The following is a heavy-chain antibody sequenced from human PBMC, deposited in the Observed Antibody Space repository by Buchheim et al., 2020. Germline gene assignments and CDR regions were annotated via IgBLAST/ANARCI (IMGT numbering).Heavy chain of an antibody. Sequence: QVQLQESGPGLVKPSQTLSLTCTVSGGSISSGSYYWSWIRQPAGKGLEWIGRIYTSGSTNYNPSLKSRVTISVDTSKNQFSLKLSSVTAADTAVYYCAREDSGYDWSRSNWFDPWGQGTL. CDR3: AREDSGYDWSRSNWFDP. J-gene: IGHJ5*02. D-gene: IGHD5-12*01. CDR2: IYTSGST. CDR1: GGSISSGSYY. V-gene: IGHV4-61*02.